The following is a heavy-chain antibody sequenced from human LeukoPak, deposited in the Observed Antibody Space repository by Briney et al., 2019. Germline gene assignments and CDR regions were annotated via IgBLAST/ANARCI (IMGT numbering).Heavy chain of an antibody. CDR2: IKQGGGEI. J-gene: IGHJ4*02. V-gene: IGHV3-7*01. Sequence: GGSLRLSCAASGFTFSDYWMSRVRQAPGKGLEWVANIKQGGGEIYYVDSVKGRFTISRDNAKNSLYLQMNSLRAEDTGIYYCARDKVVGPTKFDNWGQGTLVTVSP. CDR3: ARDKVVGPTKFDN. D-gene: IGHD1-26*01. CDR1: GFTFSDYW.